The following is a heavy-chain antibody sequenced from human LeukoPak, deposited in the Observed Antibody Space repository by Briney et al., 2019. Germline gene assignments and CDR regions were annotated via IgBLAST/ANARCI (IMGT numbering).Heavy chain of an antibody. Sequence: GGSLRLSCAASGFTFSSYAMSWVRQAPGKGLEWVSAISGSSGSTYYADSVKGRFTISRDNSKNTLYLQMDSLRAEDTAVYYCAKDLATVTTSAGGDYWGQGTLVTVSS. J-gene: IGHJ4*02. CDR1: GFTFSSYA. CDR3: AKDLATVTTSAGGDY. V-gene: IGHV3-23*01. CDR2: ISGSSGST. D-gene: IGHD4-17*01.